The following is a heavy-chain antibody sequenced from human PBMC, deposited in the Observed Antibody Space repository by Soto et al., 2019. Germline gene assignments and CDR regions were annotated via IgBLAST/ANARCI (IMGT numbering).Heavy chain of an antibody. J-gene: IGHJ3*02. CDR2: IRSKGDGGAT. D-gene: IGHD1-1*01. CDR3: TSTRPGTNVFDI. Sequence: EVQLAESGGGLVEPGGSLRLSCAGSGITLSNAWMNWVRQAAGKGLEWVGRIRSKGDGGATEYAAPVKGRFTCSRDASKNTLFLQMSALKPEDTGVYFCTSTRPGTNVFDIWGPGTMVIVSS. CDR1: GITLSNAW. V-gene: IGHV3-15*01.